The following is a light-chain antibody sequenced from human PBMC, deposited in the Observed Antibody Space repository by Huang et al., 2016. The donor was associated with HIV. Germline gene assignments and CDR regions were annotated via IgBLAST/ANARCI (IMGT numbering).Light chain of an antibody. CDR3: QQYERPPDT. CDR1: QRVGIY. Sequence: EIVLTQSLGTLSLSPGERATLSCRASQRVGIYLAWYQQKPGQAPRLLIYGASTRVTGIPDRFSGGGSGTDFTLSISRLEPEDFAVYYCQQYERPPDTFGPGTKVNIK. J-gene: IGKJ3*01. CDR2: GAS. V-gene: IGKV3-20*01.